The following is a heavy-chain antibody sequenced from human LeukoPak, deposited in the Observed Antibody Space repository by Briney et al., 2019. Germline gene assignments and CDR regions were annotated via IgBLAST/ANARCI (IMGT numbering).Heavy chain of an antibody. J-gene: IGHJ4*02. CDR3: ARADYVWGSYRYTTFDY. V-gene: IGHV4-34*01. Sequence: PSETLSLTCTVSGGSISSYYWSWIRQPPGKGLEWIGEINHSGSTNYNPSLKSRVTISVDTSKNQFSLKLSSVTAADTAVYYCARADYVWGSYRYTTFDYWGQGTLVTVSS. D-gene: IGHD3-16*02. CDR1: GGSISSYY. CDR2: INHSGST.